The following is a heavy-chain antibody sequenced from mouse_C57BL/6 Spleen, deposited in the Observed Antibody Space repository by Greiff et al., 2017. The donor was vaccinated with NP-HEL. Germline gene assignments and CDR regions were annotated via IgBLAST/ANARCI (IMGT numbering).Heavy chain of an antibody. CDR2: ISDGGSYT. D-gene: IGHD1-1*01. J-gene: IGHJ1*03. CDR3: ARDATTVVAGYWYFDV. V-gene: IGHV5-4*01. Sequence: EVQLVESGGGLVKPGGSLKLSCAASGFTFSSYAMSWVRQTPEKRLEWVATISDGGSYTYYPDNVKGRFTISRDNAKNNLYLQMSHLKSEDTAMYYCARDATTVVAGYWYFDVWGTGTTVTVSS. CDR1: GFTFSSYA.